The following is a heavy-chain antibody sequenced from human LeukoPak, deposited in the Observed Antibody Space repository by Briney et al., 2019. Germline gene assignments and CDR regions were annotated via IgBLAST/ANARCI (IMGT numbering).Heavy chain of an antibody. Sequence: PGGSLRLSCAASGFTFGSYAMHWVRQAPGKGLEWVAVILHDGSNKYYADSVKGRFTISRDNSKNTLYLQMNSLRAEDTAVYYCASTDGQRYSSSPRGYWGQGTLVTVSS. CDR2: ILHDGSNK. CDR1: GFTFGSYA. D-gene: IGHD6-6*01. V-gene: IGHV3-30-3*01. CDR3: ASTDGQRYSSSPRGY. J-gene: IGHJ4*02.